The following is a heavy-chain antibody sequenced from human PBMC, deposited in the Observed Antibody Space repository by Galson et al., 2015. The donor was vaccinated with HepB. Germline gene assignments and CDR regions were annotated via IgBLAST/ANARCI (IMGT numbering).Heavy chain of an antibody. CDR1: GGSFSGYY. CDR3: ARGRIALVPAGMIRKEYDYAMDV. J-gene: IGHJ6*02. Sequence: SETLSLTCAVYGGSFSGYYWSWIRQAPGEGLEWIGEVIHSGEVVHSGSTTYSPSLESRVTISVDTSKNQFSLKLTSVTAADTAVYYCARGRIALVPAGMIRKEYDYAMDVWGQGTTVTVSS. CDR2: VIHSGEVVHSGST. V-gene: IGHV4-34*01. D-gene: IGHD2-2*01.